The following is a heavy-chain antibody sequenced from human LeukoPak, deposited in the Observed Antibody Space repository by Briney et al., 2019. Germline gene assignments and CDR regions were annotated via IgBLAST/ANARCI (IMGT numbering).Heavy chain of an antibody. Sequence: PGGSLRLSCAASGFTFSVYYMFWVRQAPGKGLVWVSNISPDATNSKYADFVEGRFTISRDNAKNTLYLQLNSLRVEDAAVYYCARDPETYYDFWSGYEYYGMDVWGQGTTVTVSS. D-gene: IGHD3-3*01. J-gene: IGHJ6*02. CDR1: GFTFSVYY. CDR3: ARDPETYYDFWSGYEYYGMDV. V-gene: IGHV3-74*03. CDR2: ISPDATNS.